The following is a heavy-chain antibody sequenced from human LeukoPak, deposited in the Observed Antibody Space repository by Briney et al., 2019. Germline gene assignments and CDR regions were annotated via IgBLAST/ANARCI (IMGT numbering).Heavy chain of an antibody. CDR1: GFTFSSYN. CDR3: AKDLMRDRWFGES. CDR2: ITGSSSTI. D-gene: IGHD3-10*01. Sequence: GGSLRLSCAAFGFTFSSYNMNWVRQAPGKGLEWVSYITGSSSTIYYADSVKGRFTISRDNSKNTLYLQMNSLRAEDTAVYYCAKDLMRDRWFGESWGQGTLVTVSS. J-gene: IGHJ5*02. V-gene: IGHV3-48*01.